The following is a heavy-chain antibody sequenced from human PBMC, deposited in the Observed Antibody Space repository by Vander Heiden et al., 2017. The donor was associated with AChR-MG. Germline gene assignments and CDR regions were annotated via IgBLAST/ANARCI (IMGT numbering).Heavy chain of an antibody. CDR3: ASPPGGYDLTLAH. D-gene: IGHD5-12*01. CDR2: IHYSGST. V-gene: IGHV4-31*03. CDR1: GGSISSGGYY. Sequence: QVQLQESGPGLVKPSQTLSLTCTVSGGSISSGGYYWSWIRQHPGKGLEWIGNIHYSGSTSYNPSLKSRVTISADTSKNQLSLKLSSVAAADTAVYYCASPPGGYDLTLAHWGQGTLVTVSS. J-gene: IGHJ4*02.